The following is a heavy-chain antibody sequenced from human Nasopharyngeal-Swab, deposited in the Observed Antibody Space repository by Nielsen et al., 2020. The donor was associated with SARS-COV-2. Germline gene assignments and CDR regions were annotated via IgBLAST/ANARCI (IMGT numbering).Heavy chain of an antibody. Sequence: SETLSLTCTVSGGSISSSSYYWGWIRQPPGKGLEWIGSIYYSGSTYYNPSLKSRVTISVDTSKNQFSLKLSSVTAADTAVYYRAIQTNGDYYYYGMDVWGQGTTVTVSS. CDR2: IYYSGST. V-gene: IGHV4-39*01. CDR1: GGSISSSSYY. J-gene: IGHJ6*02. D-gene: IGHD4-17*01. CDR3: AIQTNGDYYYYGMDV.